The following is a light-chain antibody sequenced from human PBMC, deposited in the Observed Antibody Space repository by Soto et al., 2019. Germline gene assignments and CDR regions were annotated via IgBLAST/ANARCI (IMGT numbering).Light chain of an antibody. Sequence: DIPLTQSPSFLSASVGDRVTITCRASQGISSYLAWYQQKPGKAPKLLIYAASTLQSGVPSNFSGSGSGTEFTLTISSLQPEDFATYYCQQFNSYPLTLGGGTKVEIK. CDR1: QGISSY. CDR3: QQFNSYPLT. CDR2: AAS. V-gene: IGKV1-9*01. J-gene: IGKJ4*01.